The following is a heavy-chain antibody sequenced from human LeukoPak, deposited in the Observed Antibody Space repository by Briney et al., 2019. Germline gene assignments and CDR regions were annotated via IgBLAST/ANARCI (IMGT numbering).Heavy chain of an antibody. D-gene: IGHD3-22*01. Sequence: GGSLRLSCAASGFTFSSYGMHWVRQAPGKGLEWVAVISYDGSNKYYADSVKGRFTISRDNSKNTLYLQMNSLRAEDTAVYYCAKGTYYYDSSGPSIDYWGQGTLVTVSS. CDR3: AKGTYYYDSSGPSIDY. J-gene: IGHJ4*02. CDR1: GFTFSSYG. V-gene: IGHV3-30*18. CDR2: ISYDGSNK.